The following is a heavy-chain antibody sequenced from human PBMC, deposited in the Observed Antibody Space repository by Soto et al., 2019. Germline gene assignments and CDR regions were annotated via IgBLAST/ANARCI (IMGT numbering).Heavy chain of an antibody. CDR1: GGSISSGGYY. Sequence: QVQLQESGPGLVKPSQTLSLTCTVSGGSISSGGYYWSWIRQHPGKGLEWIGYIYYSGSTYYNPSPXXXLXLPVDTSKTPFSLTLSSVTAADTAVYYCAREGGIVGATAADYWGQGTLVTVSS. CDR2: IYYSGST. J-gene: IGHJ4*02. V-gene: IGHV4-31*03. CDR3: AREGGIVGATAADY. D-gene: IGHD1-26*01.